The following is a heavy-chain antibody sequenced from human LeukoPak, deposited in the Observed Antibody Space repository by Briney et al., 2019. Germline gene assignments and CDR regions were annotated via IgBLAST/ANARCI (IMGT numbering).Heavy chain of an antibody. J-gene: IGHJ3*02. D-gene: IGHD6-13*01. CDR2: ISGSCGST. V-gene: IGHV3-23*01. CDR1: GFTFSSYA. CDR3: AKAPSIAAAGTSAFDI. Sequence: PGGSRRLSWAASGFTFSSYAISWVRQAPGKGLEWVSAISGSCGSTYYADSVKGRFTISRANSKNTLYLQMNSPRAEDTAVYYCAKAPSIAAAGTSAFDIWGQGTMVTVSS.